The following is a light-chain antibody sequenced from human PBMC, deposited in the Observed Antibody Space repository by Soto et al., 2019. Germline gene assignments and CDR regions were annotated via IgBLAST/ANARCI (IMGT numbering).Light chain of an antibody. CDR2: AGS. CDR1: SSDIGAYDY. V-gene: IGLV2-23*01. CDR3: CSYAGSSTYV. Sequence: QSALTQPASVSGSPGQSITISCSGTSSDIGAYDYVSWYQQHPGRAPKLMIYAGSKRPSGVSNRFSGSKSGNTASLTISGLQAEDEADYYCCSYAGSSTYVFGTGTKLTVL. J-gene: IGLJ1*01.